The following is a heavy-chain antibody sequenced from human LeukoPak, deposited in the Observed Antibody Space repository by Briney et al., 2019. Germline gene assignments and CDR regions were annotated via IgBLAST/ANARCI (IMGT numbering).Heavy chain of an antibody. D-gene: IGHD6-19*01. CDR2: ISYDGSNK. CDR3: ATWRGSGWYYFDY. V-gene: IGHV3-30*03. J-gene: IGHJ4*02. Sequence: GRSLRLSCGASGFTFSSYGMHWGRQAPGKGLGRVAVISYDGSNKYYADSVKGRFTISRDNSKNTLYLQMNSLRAEDTAVYYCATWRGSGWYYFDYWGQGTLVTVSS. CDR1: GFTFSSYG.